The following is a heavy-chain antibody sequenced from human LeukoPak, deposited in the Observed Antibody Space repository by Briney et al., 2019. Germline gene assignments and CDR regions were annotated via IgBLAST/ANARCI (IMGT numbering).Heavy chain of an antibody. CDR1: GGSFSGYY. Sequence: SEALPLTCAVHGGSFSGYYWSWIRQPPGKGLEWIGEINQSGETNYNPSLMSRVTISEDTSNNQFSLMLTSVTAADTAVYYCARGARGDTPYNWFDPWGQGTLVTVSS. J-gene: IGHJ5*02. CDR3: ARGARGDTPYNWFDP. V-gene: IGHV4-34*01. D-gene: IGHD2-21*02. CDR2: INQSGET.